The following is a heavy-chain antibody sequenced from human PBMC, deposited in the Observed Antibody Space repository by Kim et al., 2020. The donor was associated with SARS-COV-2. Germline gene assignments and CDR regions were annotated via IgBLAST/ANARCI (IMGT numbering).Heavy chain of an antibody. CDR1: EYNFPNYW. V-gene: IGHV5-51*01. CDR2: IYPGDSDT. Sequence: GEFLKISCKGSEYNFPNYWIGWVRQMPGKGLDWMGIIYPGDSDTRYSPSFQGQVTISADKSTTTAYLQWSSLKASDTAMYYCARSAGPYDYYFDYWGQG. J-gene: IGHJ4*02. CDR3: ARSAGPYDYYFDY. D-gene: IGHD3-16*01.